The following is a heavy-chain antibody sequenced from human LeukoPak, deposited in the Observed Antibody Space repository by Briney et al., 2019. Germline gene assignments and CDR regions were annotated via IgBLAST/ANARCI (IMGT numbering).Heavy chain of an antibody. D-gene: IGHD4-23*01. J-gene: IGHJ4*02. CDR3: AKGGGAYGGIDY. CDR2: ISHRGDRT. V-gene: IGHV3-23*01. Sequence: GGSLRLSCAVSGFTYSNYAMNWVRQAPGKGLEWVSAISHRGDRTYFADSVKGRLTISRDNAKNTLYLQMNSLRAEDTAIYYCAKGGGAYGGIDYWGQGTLVTVSS. CDR1: GFTYSNYA.